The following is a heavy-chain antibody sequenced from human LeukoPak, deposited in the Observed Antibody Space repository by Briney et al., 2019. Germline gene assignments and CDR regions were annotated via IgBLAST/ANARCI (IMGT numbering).Heavy chain of an antibody. CDR1: GGSISSSSYY. J-gene: IGHJ4*02. D-gene: IGHD2-21*01. Sequence: SETLSLTCTVSGGSISSSSYYWGWIRQSPGKGLEWIGSIYYSGSTYYNPSLKSRVTISVDTSKNQFSLKLSSVTAADTAVYYCARHDEVAAIPFDYWGQGTLVTVSS. V-gene: IGHV4-39*01. CDR3: ARHDEVAAIPFDY. CDR2: IYYSGST.